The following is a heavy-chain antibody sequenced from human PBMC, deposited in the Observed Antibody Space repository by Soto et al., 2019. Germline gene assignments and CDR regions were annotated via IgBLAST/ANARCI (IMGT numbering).Heavy chain of an antibody. CDR2: IYYSGST. CDR1: GGSISSYY. V-gene: IGHV4-59*01. D-gene: IGHD3-10*01. Sequence: PXGTLSLTCTVSGGSISSYYWSGIRQPPGKGLEWIGYIYYSGSTNYNPSLKSRVTISVDTSKNQFSLKLSSVTAADTAVYYCARVRGSHGMDVWGQGTTVTVSS. J-gene: IGHJ6*02. CDR3: ARVRGSHGMDV.